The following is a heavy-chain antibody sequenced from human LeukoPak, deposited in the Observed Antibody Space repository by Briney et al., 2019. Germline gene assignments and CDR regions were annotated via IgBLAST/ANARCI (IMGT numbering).Heavy chain of an antibody. Sequence: PGGSLRLSCAASGFTFSDYYMSWIRQAPGKGLEWVSDISIGGSSYYTDSVKGRFTISRDNSKNTLHLQMNSLRAEDTAVYYCAKVRDGFNTGFDYWGLGTLVTVSS. CDR3: AKVRDGFNTGFDY. J-gene: IGHJ4*02. CDR1: GFTFSDYY. V-gene: IGHV3-23*01. CDR2: ISIGGSS. D-gene: IGHD5-24*01.